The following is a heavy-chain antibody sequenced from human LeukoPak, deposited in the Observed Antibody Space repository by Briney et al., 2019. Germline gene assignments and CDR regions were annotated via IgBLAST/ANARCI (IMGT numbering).Heavy chain of an antibody. D-gene: IGHD2-2*01. CDR3: ARAGYCSSTSCPTYYYYYGMDV. J-gene: IGHJ6*02. Sequence: ASVKVSCKASGYTFTGYGISWVRQAPGQGLEWMGWISAYNGNTNYAQKLQGRVTMTTDTSTSTAYMELRSLRSDDTAVYYCARAGYCSSTSCPTYYYYYGMDVWGQGTTVTVSS. CDR2: ISAYNGNT. V-gene: IGHV1-18*01. CDR1: GYTFTGYG.